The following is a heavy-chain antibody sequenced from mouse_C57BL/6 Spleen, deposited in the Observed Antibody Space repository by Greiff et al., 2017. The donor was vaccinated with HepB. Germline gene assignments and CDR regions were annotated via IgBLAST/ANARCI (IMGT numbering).Heavy chain of an antibody. V-gene: IGHV1-55*01. D-gene: IGHD1-1*01. CDR3: ARPPHYGSSPYYFDY. CDR2: IYPGSGST. Sequence: QVQLQQPGAELVKPGASVKMSCKPSGYTFTSYWITWVKQRPGQGLEWIGDIYPGSGSTNYNEKFKSKATLTVDTSSSTAYMQLSSLTSEDSAVYYCARPPHYGSSPYYFDYWGQGTTLTVSS. CDR1: GYTFTSYW. J-gene: IGHJ2*01.